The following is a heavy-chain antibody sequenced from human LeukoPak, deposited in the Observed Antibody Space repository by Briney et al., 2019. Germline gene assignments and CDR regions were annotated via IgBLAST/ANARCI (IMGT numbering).Heavy chain of an antibody. J-gene: IGHJ4*02. CDR2: IEQDSSGT. D-gene: IGHD1-1*01. V-gene: IGHV3-23*01. CDR1: GFTFSLFA. Sequence: GGSLRLSCKASGFTFSLFAMTWVRQTPGGGLEWVSTIEQDSSGTYSADSVKSRFAISRDNSKNTLYLQLSSLTAEDTAVYYCAKDEGRLINNWYRQYWGQGTPVTVSS. CDR3: AKDEGRLINNWYRQY.